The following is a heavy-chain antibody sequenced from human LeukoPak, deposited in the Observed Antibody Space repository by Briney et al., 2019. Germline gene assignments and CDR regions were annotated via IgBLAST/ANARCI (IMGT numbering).Heavy chain of an antibody. CDR2: ISSSSTYI. V-gene: IGHV3-21*01. J-gene: IGHJ5*02. CDR1: GFTFSSYN. CDR3: ARKAVAGWANWFDP. D-gene: IGHD6-19*01. Sequence: GGSLRLSCAASGFTFSSYNMNWVRQAPGKGLEWVSSISSSSTYIYYAESMKGRFTISRDNAKNSLYLQMNSLRAEGTAVYYCARKAVAGWANWFDPWGQGTLVTVSS.